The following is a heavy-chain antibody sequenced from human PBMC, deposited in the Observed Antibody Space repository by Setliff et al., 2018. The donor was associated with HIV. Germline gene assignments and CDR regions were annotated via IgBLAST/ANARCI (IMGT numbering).Heavy chain of an antibody. J-gene: IGHJ4*02. Sequence: SETLSLTCTVSGYSISSGFYWGWIRQPPGKGLEWIGSIYHSGNTYYIPSLQSRVTISVDTSKNQFSLKLSSATAADTAVYYCARQAWHSGRNGYFVDYWGQGMLVTVSS. CDR3: ARQAWHSGRNGYFVDY. V-gene: IGHV4-38-2*02. CDR1: GYSISSGFY. CDR2: IYHSGNT. D-gene: IGHD3-22*01.